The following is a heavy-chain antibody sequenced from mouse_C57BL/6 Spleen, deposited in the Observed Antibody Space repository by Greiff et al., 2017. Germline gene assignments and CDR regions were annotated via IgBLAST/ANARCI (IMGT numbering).Heavy chain of an antibody. CDR1: GYTFTSYG. CDR2: IYPRSGNT. J-gene: IGHJ3*01. V-gene: IGHV1-81*01. Sequence: QVQLKESGAELARPGASVKLSCKASGYTFTSYGISWVNQRTGQGLEWIGEIYPRSGNTYYNEKFKGKATLTADKSSSTAYMELRSLTSEDSAVYFCGHYDYDVAWFAYWGQGTLVTVSA. D-gene: IGHD2-4*01. CDR3: GHYDYDVAWFAY.